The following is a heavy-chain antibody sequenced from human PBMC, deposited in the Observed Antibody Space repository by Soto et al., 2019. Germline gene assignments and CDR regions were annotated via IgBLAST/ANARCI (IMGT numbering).Heavy chain of an antibody. D-gene: IGHD3-16*01. CDR3: ARVNKGGAGFDY. CDR2: IYYSGST. Sequence: PSETLSLTCTVSGGSISSYYWSWIRQPPGKGLEWIGYIYYSGSTNYNPSLKSRVTISVDTSKNQFSLKLSSVTAADTAVYYCARVNKGGAGFDYWSQGTLVTVSS. J-gene: IGHJ4*02. CDR1: GGSISSYY. V-gene: IGHV4-59*12.